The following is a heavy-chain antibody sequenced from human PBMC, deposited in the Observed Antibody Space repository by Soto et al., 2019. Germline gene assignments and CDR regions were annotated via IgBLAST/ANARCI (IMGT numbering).Heavy chain of an antibody. CDR2: IKQDGSEK. V-gene: IGHV3-7*03. J-gene: IGHJ6*04. CDR3: ASLVEQQLGYYYGMDV. Sequence: LRLSCAASGFTFSSYWMSWVRQAPGKGLEWVANIKQDGSEKYYVDSVKGRFTISRDNAKNSLYLQMNSLRAEDTAVYYCASLVEQQLGYYYGMDVWGKGTTVTVSS. CDR1: GFTFSSYW. D-gene: IGHD6-13*01.